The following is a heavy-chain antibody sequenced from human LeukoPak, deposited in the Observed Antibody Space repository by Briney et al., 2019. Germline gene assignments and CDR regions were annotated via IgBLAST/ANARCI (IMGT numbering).Heavy chain of an antibody. CDR3: ARGGNDFWSGLMYNWFDP. Sequence: SETLSLTCTVSGGSISSYYWNWIRQPPGKGLEWIGYIYYSGSTNYNPSLQSRVTISVGTSKNQFSLKLTSVTAADTAMYYCARGGNDFWSGLMYNWFDPWGQGTLVTVSS. D-gene: IGHD3-3*01. J-gene: IGHJ5*02. V-gene: IGHV4-59*01. CDR1: GGSISSYY. CDR2: IYYSGST.